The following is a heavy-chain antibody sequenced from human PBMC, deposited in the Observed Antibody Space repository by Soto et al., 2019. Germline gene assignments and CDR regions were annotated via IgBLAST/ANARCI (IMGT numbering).Heavy chain of an antibody. V-gene: IGHV3-21*01. D-gene: IGHD3-22*01. CDR2: ISSSSSYI. CDR1: GFTFSSYS. CDR3: ARDPHYYDSSGYQYYYYYGMDV. Sequence: GGSLRLSCAASGFTFSSYSMNWVRQAPGKGLEWVSSISSSSSYIYYADSVKGRFTISRDNAKNSLYLQMNSLRAEDTAVYYCARDPHYYDSSGYQYYYYYGMDVWGQGTTVTVSS. J-gene: IGHJ6*02.